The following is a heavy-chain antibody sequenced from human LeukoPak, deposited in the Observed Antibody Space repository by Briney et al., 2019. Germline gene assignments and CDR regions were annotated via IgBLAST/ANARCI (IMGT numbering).Heavy chain of an antibody. CDR1: GFTFDDYA. Sequence: PGGSLRLSCAAAGFTFDDYAMHWVRQAPGKGLEGVSIISWDGGDTYYADSVKGRFTISRDNSKNSLFLQMNSLSTEDTALYYCAKDKGYYYDGSGYSYFDYWGQGTPVTVSS. J-gene: IGHJ4*02. CDR2: ISWDGGDT. V-gene: IGHV3-43D*03. CDR3: AKDKGYYYDGSGYSYFDY. D-gene: IGHD3-22*01.